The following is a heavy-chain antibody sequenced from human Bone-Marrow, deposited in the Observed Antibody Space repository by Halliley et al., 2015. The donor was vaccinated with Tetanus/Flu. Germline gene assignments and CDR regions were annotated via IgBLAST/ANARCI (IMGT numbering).Heavy chain of an antibody. CDR2: ICNRGRT. Sequence: GYICNRGRTKYPPSLQSRVPISIDPSKTRFSRRVSSVTAADTAVYYCARSAFWSGSYVAFDIWGQGTMVAVSS. J-gene: IGHJ3*02. CDR3: ARSAFWSGSYVAFDI. V-gene: IGHV4-59*08. D-gene: IGHD3-3*01.